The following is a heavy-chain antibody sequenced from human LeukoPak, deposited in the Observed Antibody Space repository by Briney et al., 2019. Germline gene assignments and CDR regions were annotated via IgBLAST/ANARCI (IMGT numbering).Heavy chain of an antibody. V-gene: IGHV3-21*01. CDR1: GFTFSSYS. Sequence: GGSLRLSCAASGFTFSSYSMNWVRQAPGKGLEWVSSISSSSSYIYYADSVKGRFTISRDNAKNSLYLQMNSLRAEDTAVYYCARVPIAAAGTLGGYWGQGTLVTVSS. CDR2: ISSSSSYI. D-gene: IGHD6-13*01. CDR3: ARVPIAAAGTLGGY. J-gene: IGHJ4*02.